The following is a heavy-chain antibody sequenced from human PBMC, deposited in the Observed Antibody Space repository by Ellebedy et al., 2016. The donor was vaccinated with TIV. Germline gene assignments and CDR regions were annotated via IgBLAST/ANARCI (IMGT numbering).Heavy chain of an antibody. D-gene: IGHD4-11*01. CDR3: ARDGVTTRFSLFDY. J-gene: IGHJ4*02. Sequence: GESLKISCAASGFTFSTYWMNSVHQAPGKGLEWVANIKQDGSEKNYVDSVKGRFTISRDNAKNSLYLQMNSLRVEDTAVYYCARDGVTTRFSLFDYWGQGTLVTVSS. CDR2: IKQDGSEK. CDR1: GFTFSTYW. V-gene: IGHV3-7*01.